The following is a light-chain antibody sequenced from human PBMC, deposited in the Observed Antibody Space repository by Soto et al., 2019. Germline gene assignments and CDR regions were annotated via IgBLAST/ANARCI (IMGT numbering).Light chain of an antibody. J-gene: IGKJ1*01. CDR2: DAS. Sequence: TKAPVTLSLSPGDRATLSCRASQSVSGSYLAWYQQKPGQAPRLLIYDASSRATGIPDRFSGSGSGTDFTLTIIRLGPEDFAVYYCQQYASSPRTFGHGTKV. CDR1: QSVSGSY. V-gene: IGKV3-20*01. CDR3: QQYASSPRT.